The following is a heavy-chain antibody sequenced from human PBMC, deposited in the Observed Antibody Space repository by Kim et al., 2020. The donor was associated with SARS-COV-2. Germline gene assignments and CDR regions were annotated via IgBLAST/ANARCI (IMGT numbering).Heavy chain of an antibody. CDR3: ARGLTRDCSSTSCYQRGEFGDAFDI. V-gene: IGHV4-30-2*01. D-gene: IGHD2-2*01. CDR1: GGSISSGGYS. J-gene: IGHJ3*02. Sequence: SETLSLTCAVSGGSISSGGYSWSWIRQPPGKGLEWIGYIYHSGSTYYNPSLKSRVTISVDRSKNQFSLKLSSVTAADTAVYYCARGLTRDCSSTSCYQRGEFGDAFDIWGQATMVTVSS. CDR2: IYHSGST.